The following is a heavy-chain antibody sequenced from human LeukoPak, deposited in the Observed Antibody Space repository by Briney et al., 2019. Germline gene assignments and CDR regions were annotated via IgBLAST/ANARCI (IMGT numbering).Heavy chain of an antibody. D-gene: IGHD2-2*01. V-gene: IGHV1-69*06. CDR3: ARSPLYCSSTSCYESPLYYFDY. Sequence: ASVKVSRKASGGTFISYAISWVRQAPGQGLEWMGGIIPIFGTANYAQKFQGRVTITADKSTSTAYMELSSLRSEDTAVYYCARSPLYCSSTSCYESPLYYFDYWGQGTLVTVSS. J-gene: IGHJ4*02. CDR1: GGTFISYA. CDR2: IIPIFGTA.